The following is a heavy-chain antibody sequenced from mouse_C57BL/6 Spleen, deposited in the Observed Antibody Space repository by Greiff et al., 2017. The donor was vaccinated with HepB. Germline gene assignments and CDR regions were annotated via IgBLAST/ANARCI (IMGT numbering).Heavy chain of an antibody. CDR1: GYTFTSYW. Sequence: LQQPGAELVMPGASVKLSCKASGYTFTSYWMHWVKQRPGQGLEWIGEIDPADSYTNYNQKFKGKSTLTVDKSSSTAYMQLSSLTSEDSAVYYCARKNWDVNYAMDYWGQGTSVTVSA. CDR3: ARKNWDVNYAMDY. D-gene: IGHD4-1*01. V-gene: IGHV1-69*01. CDR2: IDPADSYT. J-gene: IGHJ4*01.